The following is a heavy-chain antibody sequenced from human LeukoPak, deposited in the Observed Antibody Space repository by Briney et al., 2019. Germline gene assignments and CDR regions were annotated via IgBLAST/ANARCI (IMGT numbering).Heavy chain of an antibody. D-gene: IGHD3-16*01. CDR3: ARVNTNYYVPVNYGMDV. J-gene: IGHJ6*02. V-gene: IGHV3-33*01. CDR2: IWYDGGNK. CDR1: GFTFNSYG. Sequence: GGSLRLSCAASGFTFNSYGMHWVRQAPGKGLEWVALIWYDGGNKYYADSVKGRFTISRDNSQNTLYLQMNSLRAEDTAVYYCARVNTNYYVPVNYGMDVRGQGTTVTVSS.